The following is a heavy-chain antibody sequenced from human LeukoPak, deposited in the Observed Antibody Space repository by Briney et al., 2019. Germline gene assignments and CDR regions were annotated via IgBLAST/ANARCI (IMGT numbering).Heavy chain of an antibody. CDR3: ARAGWFSTTWHFDY. J-gene: IGHJ4*02. D-gene: IGHD6-19*01. V-gene: IGHV4-4*02. Sequence: PSETLSLTCAVSGGSINSTKWWTWVRQPPGKGLEWIGEIYHSGGTNYNPSLKSRVTISADTSKNQFSLKLSSVTAADTAVYYCARAGWFSTTWHFDYWGQGILVTVSS. CDR2: IYHSGGT. CDR1: GGSINSTKW.